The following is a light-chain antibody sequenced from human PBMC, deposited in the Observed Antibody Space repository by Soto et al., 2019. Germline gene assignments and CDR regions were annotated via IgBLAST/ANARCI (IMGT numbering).Light chain of an antibody. CDR1: QSINGN. J-gene: IGKJ3*01. CDR2: HAS. Sequence: EIVMTQSPATVSVSLGGRVTLSCRASQSINGNLAWYQQKPGQAPKLLILHASTRATDIPARFSGSGSGTDFTLPISDLQSEDFALYYCHQYHDWPPEFGPGTKVQIK. CDR3: HQYHDWPPE. V-gene: IGKV3-15*01.